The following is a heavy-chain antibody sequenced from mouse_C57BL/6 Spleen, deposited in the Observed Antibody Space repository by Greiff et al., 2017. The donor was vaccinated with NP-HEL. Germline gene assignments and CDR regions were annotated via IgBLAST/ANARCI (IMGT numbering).Heavy chain of an antibody. CDR3: AREGTTVVARWYFDV. CDR1: GYSITSGYY. Sequence: DVKLQESGPGLVKPSQSLSLTCSVTGYSITSGYYWNWIRQFPGNKLEWMGYISYDGSNNYNPSLKNRISITRVTSKNQFFLKLNSVTTEDTATYYCAREGTTVVARWYFDVWGTGTTVTVSS. D-gene: IGHD1-1*01. CDR2: ISYDGSN. J-gene: IGHJ1*03. V-gene: IGHV3-6*01.